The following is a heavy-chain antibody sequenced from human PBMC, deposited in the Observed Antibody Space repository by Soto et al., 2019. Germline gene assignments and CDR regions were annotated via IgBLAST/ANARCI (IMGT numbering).Heavy chain of an antibody. CDR2: ITPIFGTT. CDR1: GGTFSNYA. Sequence: QVQLVQSGAEVKKPGSSVKVSCKASGGTFSNYAISWVRQAPGQGLEWMGGITPIFGTTTYAQRLQVRVTITADESSTTSHMELSSLRSEDTAVYYCARVITVTPVGYYGMDVWGQGTTVTVSS. V-gene: IGHV1-69*01. CDR3: ARVITVTPVGYYGMDV. D-gene: IGHD4-4*01. J-gene: IGHJ6*02.